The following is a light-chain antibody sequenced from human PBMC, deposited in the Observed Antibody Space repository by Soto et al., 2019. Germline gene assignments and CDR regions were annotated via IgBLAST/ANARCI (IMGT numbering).Light chain of an antibody. CDR3: AAWDNSLSGRL. J-gene: IGLJ3*02. Sequence: QSVLTQPPSASGTPGQRVTISCSGSSSNIGTNYVYWYQQLPGSAPKLLIYGKDQRPSGVPDRFSGSKSGTSASLAISGLRSEDEADYYFAAWDNSLSGRLFGGGTKVTVL. V-gene: IGLV1-47*01. CDR1: SSNIGTNY. CDR2: GKD.